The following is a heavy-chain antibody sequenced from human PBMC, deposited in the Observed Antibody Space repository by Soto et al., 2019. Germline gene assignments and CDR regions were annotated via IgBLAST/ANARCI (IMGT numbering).Heavy chain of an antibody. D-gene: IGHD3-9*01. J-gene: IGHJ6*02. CDR1: GGSFSGYY. Sequence: SETLSLTCAVYGGSFSGYYWSWIRQPPGKGLEWIGEINHSGSTNYNPSLKSRVTISVDTSKNQFSLKLSSVTAADTAVYYCARLGAGAYYDILNGYYYYYGMDVCGQGPTVTVYS. V-gene: IGHV4-34*01. CDR3: ARLGAGAYYDILNGYYYYYGMDV. CDR2: INHSGST.